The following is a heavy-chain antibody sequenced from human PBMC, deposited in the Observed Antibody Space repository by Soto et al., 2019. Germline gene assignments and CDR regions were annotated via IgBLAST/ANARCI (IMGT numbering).Heavy chain of an antibody. D-gene: IGHD3-10*01. Sequence: SETLPLTCSVSGGSISSYYWSWIRQPAGKGLEWIGRIYTSGSTNYNPSLKSRVTMSVDTSKNQFSLKLSSVTAADTAVYYCARGSVIWFGELAYFDYWGQGTLVTVYS. J-gene: IGHJ4*02. CDR2: IYTSGST. CDR1: GGSISSYY. V-gene: IGHV4-4*07. CDR3: ARGSVIWFGELAYFDY.